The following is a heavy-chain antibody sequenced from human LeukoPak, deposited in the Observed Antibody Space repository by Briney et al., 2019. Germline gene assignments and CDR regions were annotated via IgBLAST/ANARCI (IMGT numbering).Heavy chain of an antibody. D-gene: IGHD6-19*01. V-gene: IGHV3-23*01. CDR2: ISGSGGST. CDR1: GFTFSSYA. J-gene: IGHJ4*02. Sequence: PGGSLRLSCAASGFTFSSYAMSWVRQAPGKGLEWVSAISGSGGSTYYADSVKGRFTISRDNAKNSLYLQMNSLRAEDTAVYYCAREVLAVAGPIDYWGQGTLVTVSS. CDR3: AREVLAVAGPIDY.